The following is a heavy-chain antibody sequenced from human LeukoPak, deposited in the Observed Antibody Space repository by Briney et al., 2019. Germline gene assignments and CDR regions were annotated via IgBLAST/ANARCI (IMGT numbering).Heavy chain of an antibody. Sequence: SETLSLTCTVSGGSISSGSCYWSWIRQPAGKGLEWIGRIYTSGSTNYNPSLKSRVTISVDTSKNQFSLKLSSVTAADTAVYYCAREVIRYFNWFDPWGQGTLVTVSS. CDR3: AREVIRYFNWFDP. D-gene: IGHD3-9*01. CDR2: IYTSGST. CDR1: GGSISSGSCY. J-gene: IGHJ5*02. V-gene: IGHV4-61*02.